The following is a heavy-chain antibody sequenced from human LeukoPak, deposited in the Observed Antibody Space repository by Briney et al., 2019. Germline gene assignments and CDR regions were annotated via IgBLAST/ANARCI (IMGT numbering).Heavy chain of an antibody. CDR2: INHGGST. J-gene: IGHJ2*01. CDR1: GGSFSGYY. CDR3: ARSYYKVWYFDL. D-gene: IGHD3-10*01. Sequence: SETLSLTCAVYGGSFSGYYRSWIRQPPGKGLEWIGEINHGGSTNYNPSLKSRVTISVDTSKNQFSLKLSSVTAADTAVYYCARSYYKVWYFDLWGRGTLVTVSS. V-gene: IGHV4-34*01.